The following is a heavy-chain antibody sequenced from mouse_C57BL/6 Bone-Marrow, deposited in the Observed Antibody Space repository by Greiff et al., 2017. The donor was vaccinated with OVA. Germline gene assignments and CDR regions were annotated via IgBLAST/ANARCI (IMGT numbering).Heavy chain of an antibody. J-gene: IGHJ2*01. CDR2: ISSGGSYT. CDR3: VGVTTDF. Sequence: EVHLVESGGDLVKPGGSLKLSCAASGFTFSSYGMSWVRQTPDKRLEWVATISSGGSYTYYPDSVKGRFTISRDNAKNTLYLQMSSQKSEVTAMYYCVGVTTDFWGQGTTLTVSS. V-gene: IGHV5-6*01. D-gene: IGHD1-1*01. CDR1: GFTFSSYG.